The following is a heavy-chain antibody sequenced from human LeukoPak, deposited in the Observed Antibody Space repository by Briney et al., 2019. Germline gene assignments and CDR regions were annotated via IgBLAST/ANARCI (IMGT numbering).Heavy chain of an antibody. Sequence: PSETLSLTCTVSGGSISSGSYYWSWIRQPAGKGLEWIGRIYTSGSTNYNPSLKSRVTISVDTSKNQFSLKLSSVTAADTAVYYCASSDGDLSFDYWGQGTLVTVSS. CDR2: IYTSGST. CDR1: GGSISSGSYY. V-gene: IGHV4-61*02. D-gene: IGHD4-17*01. J-gene: IGHJ4*02. CDR3: ASSDGDLSFDY.